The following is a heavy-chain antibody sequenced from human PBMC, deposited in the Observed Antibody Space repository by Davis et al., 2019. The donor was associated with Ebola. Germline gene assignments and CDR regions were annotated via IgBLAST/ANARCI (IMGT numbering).Heavy chain of an antibody. Sequence: MPSETLSLTCAVYGGSFSGYYRSWIRQPPGKGLEWIGEINHSGSTNYNPSPKSRVTISVDTSKNQFSLKLSSVTDANTAVYYCARHHPTLEWLFLSWGQGTLVTVSS. D-gene: IGHD3-3*01. J-gene: IGHJ4*02. V-gene: IGHV4-34*01. CDR3: ARHHPTLEWLFLS. CDR1: GGSFSGYY. CDR2: INHSGST.